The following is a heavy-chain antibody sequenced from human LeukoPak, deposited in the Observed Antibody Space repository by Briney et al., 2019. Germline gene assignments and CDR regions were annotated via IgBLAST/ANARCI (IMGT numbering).Heavy chain of an antibody. D-gene: IGHD6-19*01. J-gene: IGHJ4*02. V-gene: IGHV3-30-3*01. CDR2: ISSDGSNK. CDR1: GFTFSSFT. CDR3: ATTMGSGCSPPIDY. Sequence: GGSLRLSCAASGFTFSSFTMHWVRQAPGKGLRWMAVISSDGSNKYYADSVKGRFTVSRDNSNNTLYLQMNSLRAEDTALYYCATTMGSGCSPPIDYWAQEPRVTFSS.